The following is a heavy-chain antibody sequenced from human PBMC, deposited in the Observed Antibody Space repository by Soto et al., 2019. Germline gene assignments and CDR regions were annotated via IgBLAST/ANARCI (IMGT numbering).Heavy chain of an antibody. Sequence: ASVKVSCTASGGTFSRYAISWVRQAPGQGLEWMGGIIPIFGTANYAQKFQGRVTITADKSTSTAYMELSSLRSEDTAVYYCARVAWGGAGRKRFFFDRCGQGPLVT. CDR3: ARVAWGGAGRKRFFFDR. CDR2: IIPIFGTA. V-gene: IGHV1-69*06. D-gene: IGHD3-10*01. CDR1: GGTFSRYA. J-gene: IGHJ4*02.